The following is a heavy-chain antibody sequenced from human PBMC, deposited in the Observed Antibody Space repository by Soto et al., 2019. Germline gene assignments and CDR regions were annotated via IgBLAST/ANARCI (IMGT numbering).Heavy chain of an antibody. J-gene: IGHJ4*02. V-gene: IGHV1-69*13. D-gene: IGHD1-26*01. CDR1: WGTFSSYA. CDR2: IVPIFGTA. Sequence: SVKVSCKASWGTFSSYAISWVRQSPGQGLEWMGGIVPIFGTANYPQKFQGRVTITADESTNTAYLQLRSLRPADTAVYFSARARMYIGAHHDYWGQGTLVPVSS. CDR3: ARARMYIGAHHDY.